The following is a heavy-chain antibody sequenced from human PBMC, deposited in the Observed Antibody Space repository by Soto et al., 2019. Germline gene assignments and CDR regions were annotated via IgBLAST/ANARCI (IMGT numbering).Heavy chain of an antibody. CDR2: ISWNSGSI. Sequence: PGGSLRLSFAASGFTSDDHAMHGVRQAPGKGLEWVSGISWNSGSIGYADSVKGRFTISRDNAKNSLYLQMNSLRAEDTALYYCAKALQMTTVTNSPYYFDYWGQGTLVTVS. J-gene: IGHJ4*02. CDR3: AKALQMTTVTNSPYYFDY. D-gene: IGHD4-17*01. V-gene: IGHV3-9*02. CDR1: GFTSDDHA.